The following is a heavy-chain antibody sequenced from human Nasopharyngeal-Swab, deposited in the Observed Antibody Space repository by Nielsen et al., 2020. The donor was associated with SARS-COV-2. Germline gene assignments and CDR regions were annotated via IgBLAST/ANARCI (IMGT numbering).Heavy chain of an antibody. J-gene: IGHJ5*02. CDR2: INPSDSET. Sequence: GESLKISCQGSGYSFSTYWIGWVRQVPGKGPEWMGIINPSDSETRYSPSFEGQVTISADRSTSTAYLQWSSLKASDSAIYYCARRDSRSSGVDLWGQGTLVTVSS. CDR1: GYSFSTYW. CDR3: ARRDSRSSGVDL. D-gene: IGHD6-6*01. V-gene: IGHV5-51*01.